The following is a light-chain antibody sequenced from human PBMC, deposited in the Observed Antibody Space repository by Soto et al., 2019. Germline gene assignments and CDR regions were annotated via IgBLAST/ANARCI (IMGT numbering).Light chain of an antibody. CDR1: QSISSY. CDR2: DVS. CDR3: QQYNSFMFT. V-gene: IGKV1-5*01. J-gene: IGKJ2*01. Sequence: DIQLTQSPSTLSASVGDRVTITCRASQSISSYLAWYQEKPGKAPNLLIYDVSSLESGVPSRFSGSGSGTEFTLTISSLQPDYFATYYCQQYNSFMFTFGQGTKLDIK.